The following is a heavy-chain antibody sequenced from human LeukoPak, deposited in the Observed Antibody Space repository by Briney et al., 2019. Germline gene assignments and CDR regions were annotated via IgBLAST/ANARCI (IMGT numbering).Heavy chain of an antibody. Sequence: ASVKVSCKASGYTFTGYYMHWVRQAPGQGLEWMGWINPNSGGTNYAQKFQGRVTMTRDTSISTAYTELSRLRSDDTAVYYCARAPLLSSGRINWFDPWGQGTPVTVSS. V-gene: IGHV1-2*02. CDR2: INPNSGGT. CDR1: GYTFTGYY. J-gene: IGHJ5*02. CDR3: ARAPLLSSGRINWFDP. D-gene: IGHD6-19*01.